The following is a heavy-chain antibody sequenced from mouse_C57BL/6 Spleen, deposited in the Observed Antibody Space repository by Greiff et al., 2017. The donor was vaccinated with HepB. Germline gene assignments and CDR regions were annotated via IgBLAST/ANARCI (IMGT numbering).Heavy chain of an antibody. CDR1: GFTFSDYG. V-gene: IGHV5-17*01. CDR3: ARDYYDYDRGYYAMDY. J-gene: IGHJ4*01. D-gene: IGHD2-4*01. CDR2: ISSGSSTI. Sequence: EVKLVESGGGLVKPGGSLKLSCAASGFTFSDYGMHWVRQAPEKGLEWVAYISSGSSTIYYADTVKGRFTISRDNAKNTLFLQMTSLRSEDTAMYYCARDYYDYDRGYYAMDYWGQGTSVTVSS.